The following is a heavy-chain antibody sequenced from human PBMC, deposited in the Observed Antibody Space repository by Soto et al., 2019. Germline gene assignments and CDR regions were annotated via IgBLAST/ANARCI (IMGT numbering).Heavy chain of an antibody. D-gene: IGHD5-18*01. V-gene: IGHV1-46*03. Sequence: QVQLVQSGAEVKKPGASVKVSCKASGYTFTSYYMHWVRQAPGQGLEWMGIINPSGGSTSYAQKFQGRVTMTRDTSTRTVYMELSSMRSEDTAVYYCARVYPRDPRYGYVGNNWFDPWGQGTLVTVSS. CDR2: INPSGGST. J-gene: IGHJ5*02. CDR1: GYTFTSYY. CDR3: ARVYPRDPRYGYVGNNWFDP.